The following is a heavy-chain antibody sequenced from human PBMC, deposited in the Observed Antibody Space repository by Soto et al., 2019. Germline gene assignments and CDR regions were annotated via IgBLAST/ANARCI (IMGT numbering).Heavy chain of an antibody. Sequence: SEILSLTCTVSGGSINSHYWTWIRQPPGKGLEWIGFINYSENTKFSPSLKNRVTMSVDTSKNQFSLKLSSVTAADTAVYYCAKIQYSSSSNWFDPWGQGTLVTVSS. CDR2: INYSENT. CDR3: AKIQYSSSSNWFDP. D-gene: IGHD6-6*01. V-gene: IGHV4-59*11. CDR1: GGSINSHY. J-gene: IGHJ5*02.